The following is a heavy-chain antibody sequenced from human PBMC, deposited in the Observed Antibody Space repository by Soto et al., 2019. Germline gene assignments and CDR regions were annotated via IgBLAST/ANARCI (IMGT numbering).Heavy chain of an antibody. D-gene: IGHD2-2*01. CDR2: ISGSGGST. CDR1: GFTFSSYA. J-gene: IGHJ4*02. CDR3: ARSSMGDIVVVPAGSSDYFDY. V-gene: IGHV3-23*01. Sequence: GGSLRLSCAASGFTFSSYAMSWVRQAPGKGLEWVSAISGSGGSTYYADSVKGRFTISRDNSKNTLYLQMNSLRAEDTAVYYCARSSMGDIVVVPAGSSDYFDYWGQGTLVTVSS.